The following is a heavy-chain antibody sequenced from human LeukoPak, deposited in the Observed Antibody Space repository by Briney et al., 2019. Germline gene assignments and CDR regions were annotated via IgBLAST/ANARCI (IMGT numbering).Heavy chain of an antibody. CDR2: INAGNGNT. CDR1: GYTFTSYA. J-gene: IGHJ4*02. Sequence: ASVKVSCKASGYTFTSYAMHWVRQAPGQRLEWMGWINAGNGNTKYSRKFQGRVTITRDTSASTAYMELSSLRSEDTAVYYCVRAQTLDYWGQGTLVTVSS. CDR3: VRAQTLDY. V-gene: IGHV1-3*01.